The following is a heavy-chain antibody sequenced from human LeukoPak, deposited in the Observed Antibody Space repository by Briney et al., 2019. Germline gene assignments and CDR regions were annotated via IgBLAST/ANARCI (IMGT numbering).Heavy chain of an antibody. CDR2: ISGSGGST. CDR3: ARDPMIVVPKGVY. J-gene: IGHJ4*02. Sequence: GGSLRLSCAASGFTFSSYGMSWVRQAPGKGLEWVSAISGSGGSTDYADSVKGRFTISRDNSKNTLYLQMNSLRAEDTAVYYCARDPMIVVPKGVYWGQGTLVTVSS. D-gene: IGHD3-22*01. V-gene: IGHV3-23*01. CDR1: GFTFSSYG.